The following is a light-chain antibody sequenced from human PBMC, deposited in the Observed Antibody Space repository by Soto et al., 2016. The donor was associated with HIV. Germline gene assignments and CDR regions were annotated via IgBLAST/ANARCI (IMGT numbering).Light chain of an antibody. CDR3: QVWDSDRDHVV. Sequence: SYVLTQPPSVSVAPGQTATITCGGNKIGSKLVHRYRQRPGQAPVLVIYDDSDRPSGIPERFSGSNSGNTATLTINTVEAGDEADYYCQVWDSDRDHVVFGGGTKLNVL. CDR2: DDS. J-gene: IGLJ2*01. CDR1: KIGSKL. V-gene: IGLV3-21*02.